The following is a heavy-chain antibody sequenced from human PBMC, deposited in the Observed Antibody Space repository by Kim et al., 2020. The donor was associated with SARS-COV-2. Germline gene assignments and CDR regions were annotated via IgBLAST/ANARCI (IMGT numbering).Heavy chain of an antibody. J-gene: IGHJ6*02. D-gene: IGHD3-9*01. CDR1: GGSFSGYY. V-gene: IGHV4-34*01. Sequence: SETLSLTCAVYGGSFSGYYWSWIRQPPGKGLEWIGEINHSGSTNYNPSLKSRVTLSVDTSKNQFSLKLSSVTAADTAVYYCARLVRYVDWLVGRGYYYYGMDVWRQGTTVTVSS. CDR3: ARLVRYVDWLVGRGYYYYGMDV. CDR2: INHSGST.